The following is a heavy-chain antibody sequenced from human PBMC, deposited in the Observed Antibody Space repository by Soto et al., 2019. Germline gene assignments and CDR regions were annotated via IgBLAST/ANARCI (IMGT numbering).Heavy chain of an antibody. D-gene: IGHD3-10*01. CDR2: MSPSSGDT. J-gene: IGHJ4*02. CDR3: ARAVDAGVDY. CDR1: GYTFANYD. V-gene: IGHV1-8*01. Sequence: QVQLVQSGAEVKEPGASVKVSCRASGYTFANYDINWLRQAAGQGLEWMGWMSPSSGDTGYAQKFQGRVTMTRDTSINTAYVEVSSLRSEDTALYYCARAVDAGVDYWGQGTLVTVSS.